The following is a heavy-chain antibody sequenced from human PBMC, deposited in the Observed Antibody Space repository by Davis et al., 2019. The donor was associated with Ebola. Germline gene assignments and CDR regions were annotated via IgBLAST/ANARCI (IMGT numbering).Heavy chain of an antibody. CDR2: ISGSGGST. J-gene: IGHJ6*02. CDR3: AKVLMGAPYYYYYGMDV. D-gene: IGHD1-26*01. V-gene: IGHV3-23*01. CDR1: GFTFSSYA. Sequence: GESLKISCAASGFTFSSYAMSWVRQAPGKGLEWVSAISGSGGSTYYADSVKGRLTISRDNSKNTLYLQMNSLRAEDTAVYYCAKVLMGAPYYYYYGMDVWGQGTTVTVSS.